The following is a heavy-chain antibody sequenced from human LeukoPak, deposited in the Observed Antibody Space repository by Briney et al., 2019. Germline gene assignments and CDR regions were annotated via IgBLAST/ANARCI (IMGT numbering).Heavy chain of an antibody. D-gene: IGHD1-7*01. Sequence: PSETLSLTCTVSGDSISSGSFYWTWIRQPAGKGLEWIGRVSASGSTYYNPSLKSRVTISVDTSKNQFSLKLSSVTAADTAVYYCARRGDNWNSIWFDPWGQGTLVTVSS. CDR2: VSASGST. CDR3: ARRGDNWNSIWFDP. V-gene: IGHV4-61*02. CDR1: GDSISSGSFY. J-gene: IGHJ5*02.